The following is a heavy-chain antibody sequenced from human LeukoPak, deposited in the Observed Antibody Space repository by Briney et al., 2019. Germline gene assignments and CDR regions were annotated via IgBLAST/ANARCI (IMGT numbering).Heavy chain of an antibody. CDR3: AGGWEPYDYWFDP. CDR2: MNPNTGNT. CDR1: GYTFTSYD. D-gene: IGHD5-12*01. J-gene: IGHJ5*02. Sequence: GASVKVSCKASGYTFTSYDIDWVRQATGQGLEWMGWMNPNTGNTDYAQKFQGRVTMTRDTSISTAYMELSGLRSEDTAIYYCAGGWEPYDYWFDPWGQGTLVTVSS. V-gene: IGHV1-8*02.